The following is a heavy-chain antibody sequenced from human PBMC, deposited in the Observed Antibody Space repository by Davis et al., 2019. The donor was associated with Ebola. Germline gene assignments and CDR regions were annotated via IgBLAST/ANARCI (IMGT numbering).Heavy chain of an antibody. CDR2: IYYSGST. D-gene: IGHD6-6*01. V-gene: IGHV4-39*01. CDR3: ARHGSSSPIDY. Sequence: MPGGSLRLSCTVSGGSISSSSYYWGWIRQPPGKGLEWIGSIYYSGSTYYNPSLKSRVTISVDTSKNQFSLKLSSVTAADTAVYYCARHGSSSPIDYWGQGTLVTVSS. CDR1: GGSISSSSYY. J-gene: IGHJ4*02.